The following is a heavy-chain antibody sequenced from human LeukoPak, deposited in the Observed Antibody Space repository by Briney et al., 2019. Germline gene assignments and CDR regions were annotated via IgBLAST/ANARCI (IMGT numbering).Heavy chain of an antibody. V-gene: IGHV1-18*01. CDR3: ARAPYIYSSSSDYFDY. CDR2: ISAYNGNT. Sequence: ASVKVSCKASGYTFTSYGISWVRQAPGQGLEWVGWISAYNGNTNYAQKLQGRVTMTTDTSTSTAYMELRSLRSDDTAVYYCARAPYIYSSSSDYFDYWGQGTLVTVSS. D-gene: IGHD6-6*01. CDR1: GYTFTSYG. J-gene: IGHJ4*02.